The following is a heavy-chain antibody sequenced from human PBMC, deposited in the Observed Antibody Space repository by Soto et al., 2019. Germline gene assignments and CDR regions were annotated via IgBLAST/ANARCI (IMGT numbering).Heavy chain of an antibody. CDR3: AKDLRVKWELPYYFDY. Sequence: PGGSLRVSCAASGFTFSSYAMSWVRQAPGKGLEWVSAISGSGGSTYYADSVKGRFTISRDNSKNTLYLQMNSLRAEDTAVYYCAKDLRVKWELPYYFDYWGQGTLVTVSS. J-gene: IGHJ4*02. V-gene: IGHV3-23*01. CDR1: GFTFSSYA. D-gene: IGHD1-26*01. CDR2: ISGSGGST.